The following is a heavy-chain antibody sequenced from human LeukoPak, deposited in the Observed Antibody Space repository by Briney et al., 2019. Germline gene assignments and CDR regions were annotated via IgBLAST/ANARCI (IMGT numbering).Heavy chain of an antibody. CDR3: ARDQILAAGNWFDP. CDR2: IYYSGNT. CDR1: GDSIRSYY. V-gene: IGHV4-59*01. D-gene: IGHD6-13*01. J-gene: IGHJ5*02. Sequence: SETLSLTCSVSGDSIRSYYRSWIRQPPGKGLEWIGNIYYSGNTNYHPSLKSRVTISVDTSKNQFSLKLTSVTAADTAVYYCARDQILAAGNWFDPWGQGTLVTVSS.